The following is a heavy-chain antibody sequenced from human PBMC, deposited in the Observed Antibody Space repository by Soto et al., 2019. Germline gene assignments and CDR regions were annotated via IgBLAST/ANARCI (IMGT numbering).Heavy chain of an antibody. V-gene: IGHV2-5*02. CDR3: IQSRCGGDCLQSYASYYYYGMDV. Sequence: QITLKESGPTLVKPTQTLTLTCTFSAFSLSTGGVGVGWIRQPPGKALEWLALIYWDADKRYSPSLRSRLTITKDTSKNQVVLTMTNMDPLDTATYYCIQSRCGGDCLQSYASYYYYGMDVWGQGTTVTVSS. J-gene: IGHJ6*02. CDR1: AFSLSTGGVG. D-gene: IGHD2-21*02. CDR2: IYWDADK.